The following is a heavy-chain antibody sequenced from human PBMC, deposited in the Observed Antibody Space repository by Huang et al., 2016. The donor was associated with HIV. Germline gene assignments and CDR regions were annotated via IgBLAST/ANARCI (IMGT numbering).Heavy chain of an antibody. CDR1: GGSIRSDNYY. Sequence: QLQLQESGPGLVKPSETLSLTCTVSGGSIRSDNYYWGWIRQPPGTGLEWIGSIYYSESTYYNPSLKRRVTITADTSKNHFSLRMRSVTAADTAVYYCARLPGSITMIRGVITDPYWGQGTLVTVSS. V-gene: IGHV4-39*02. D-gene: IGHD3-10*01. J-gene: IGHJ4*02. CDR3: ARLPGSITMIRGVITDPY. CDR2: IYYSEST.